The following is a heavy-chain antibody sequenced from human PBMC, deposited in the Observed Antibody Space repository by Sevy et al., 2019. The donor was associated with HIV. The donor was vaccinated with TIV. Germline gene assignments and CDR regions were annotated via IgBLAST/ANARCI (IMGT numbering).Heavy chain of an antibody. D-gene: IGHD3-3*01. CDR1: GFTFSGSA. CDR2: IRSKANSYAT. V-gene: IGHV3-73*01. CDR3: TNQYYDFWSGYEGFDP. J-gene: IGHJ5*02. Sequence: GGSLRLSCAASGFTFSGSAMHWVRQASGKGLEWVGRIRSKANSYATAYAASVKGRFTISRDDSKNTAYLQMNSLKTEDTAVYYCTNQYYDFWSGYEGFDPWGQGTLVTVSS.